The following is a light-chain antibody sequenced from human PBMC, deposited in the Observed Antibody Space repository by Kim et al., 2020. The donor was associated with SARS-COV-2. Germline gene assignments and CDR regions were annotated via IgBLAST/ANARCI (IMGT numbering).Light chain of an antibody. CDR2: GAS. CDR1: HSVSSSY. J-gene: IGKJ2*01. V-gene: IGKV3-20*01. CDR3: QQYGSSLYT. Sequence: EIVLTQSPGTLSLSPGERATLSCRASHSVSSSYLAWYQQKPGQAPRLLIYGASSRATGIPDRFSGSGSGTDFTLTISRLEPEGFAVYYCQQYGSSLYTFGQGTKLEI.